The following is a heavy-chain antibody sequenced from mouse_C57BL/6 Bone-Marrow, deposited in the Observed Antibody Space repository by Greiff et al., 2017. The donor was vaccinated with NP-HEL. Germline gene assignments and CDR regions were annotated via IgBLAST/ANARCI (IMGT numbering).Heavy chain of an antibody. CDR2: INYDGSST. CDR1: GFTFSDYY. D-gene: IGHD4-1*01. V-gene: IGHV5-16*01. CDR3: ARANWGAWFAY. Sequence: EVMLVESEGGLVQPGSSMKLSCTASGFTFSDYYMAWVRQVPEKGLEWVANINYDGSSTYYLDSLKSRFIISRDNAKNILYLQMSSLKSEDTATYYCARANWGAWFAYWGQGTLVTVSA. J-gene: IGHJ3*01.